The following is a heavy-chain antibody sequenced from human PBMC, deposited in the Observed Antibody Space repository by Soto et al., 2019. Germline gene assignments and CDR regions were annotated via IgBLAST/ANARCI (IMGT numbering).Heavy chain of an antibody. Sequence: EVQMVESGGGFVQPGGSLRLSCVASRFSFTNPWMSWVRQAPGKGPEWVGRIKSQTGGGTADYAAPVKGRFTISRDDSQNTLYLHMDSLKTEDTALYHCSTDIGIYGLDIWGQGTTVTVSS. CDR3: STDIGIYGLDI. V-gene: IGHV3-15*01. CDR1: RFSFTNPW. CDR2: IKSQTGGGTA. J-gene: IGHJ6*02. D-gene: IGHD1-26*01.